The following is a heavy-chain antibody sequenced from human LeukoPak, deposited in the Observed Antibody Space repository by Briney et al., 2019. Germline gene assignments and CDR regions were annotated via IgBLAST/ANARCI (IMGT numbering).Heavy chain of an antibody. V-gene: IGHV3-21*01. D-gene: IGHD6-6*01. Sequence: GGSLRLSCAASGFTFSTYGMNWVRRAPGKGLEWVSSITTSSTFMYYADSVKGRFTVSRDNANNSLYLQMNSLGAEDTAVYYCASFLSGSSDFWGQGTLVTVSS. J-gene: IGHJ4*02. CDR3: ASFLSGSSDF. CDR1: GFTFSTYG. CDR2: ITTSSTFM.